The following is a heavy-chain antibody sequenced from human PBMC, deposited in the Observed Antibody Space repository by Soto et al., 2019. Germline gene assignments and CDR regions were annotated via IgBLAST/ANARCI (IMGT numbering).Heavy chain of an antibody. CDR1: GFSFGDYA. CDR2: ITSKRYGGAT. J-gene: IGHJ4*02. CDR3: SRLPRNNRGAPFDY. D-gene: IGHD3-10*01. Sequence: EVQLVESGGGLEHPGRSLRLSCTASGFSFGDYAIIWFRQAPGKGPEWVGLITSKRYGGATEYAASVRGRFTISRDDSKSIAYLQMNSLKIDDTAAYHCSRLPRNNRGAPFDYWGQGTQVTVSS. V-gene: IGHV3-49*03.